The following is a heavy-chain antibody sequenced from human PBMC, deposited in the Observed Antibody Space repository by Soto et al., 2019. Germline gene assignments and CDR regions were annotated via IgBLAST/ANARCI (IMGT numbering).Heavy chain of an antibody. V-gene: IGHV3-13*04. D-gene: IGHD6-19*01. Sequence: GGSLRLSCAASGFSFSSYDMHWVRQATGKGLEWVSTIGTTGATYYPGSVKGRFTISREDAKNSLYLQMNSLGAGDRAVYYCARGYSRGWYIFDLWGQGT. CDR3: ARGYSRGWYIFDL. CDR1: GFSFSSYD. CDR2: IGTTGAT. J-gene: IGHJ5*02.